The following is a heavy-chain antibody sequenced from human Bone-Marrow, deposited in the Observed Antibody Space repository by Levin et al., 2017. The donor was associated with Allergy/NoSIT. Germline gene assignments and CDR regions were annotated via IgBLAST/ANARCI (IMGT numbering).Heavy chain of an antibody. J-gene: IGHJ3*02. CDR2: INPDTGSS. CDR3: ARKSWGAFDI. D-gene: IGHD3-16*01. V-gene: IGHV7-4-1*02. CDR1: GYSFTSYP. Sequence: GESLKISCKASGYSFTSYPMNWVRQAPGQGLEWLGWINPDTGSSSFAQDFAGRFVFSFDTSVSTAYLQISGLKAEDTAIYYCARKSWGAFDIWGQGTMVTVSS.